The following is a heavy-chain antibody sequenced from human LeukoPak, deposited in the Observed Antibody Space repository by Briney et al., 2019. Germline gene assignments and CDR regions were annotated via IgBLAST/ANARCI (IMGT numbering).Heavy chain of an antibody. CDR2: ISSSGGGT. Sequence: PGGSLRLSCAASGFTFSSYVMSWARQGPGKGLEWVSTISSSGGGTYYADSVKGRFTISRDNSNNTLHLQMNSLRAEDTAVYHCAKASAHDYGHNWFDPWGQGTLVTVSS. J-gene: IGHJ5*02. CDR1: GFTFSSYV. CDR3: AKASAHDYGHNWFDP. D-gene: IGHD4-17*01. V-gene: IGHV3-23*01.